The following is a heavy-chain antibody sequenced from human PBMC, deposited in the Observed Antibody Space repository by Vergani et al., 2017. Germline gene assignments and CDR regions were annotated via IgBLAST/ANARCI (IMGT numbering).Heavy chain of an antibody. CDR1: GGSISRSSYY. CDR2: IYYSGST. V-gene: IGHV4-39*01. Sequence: QLQLQESGPGLVKPSETLSLTCTVSGGSISRSSYYWGWIRQPPGKGLEWIGSIYYSGSTYYNPSLKSRVTISVDTSKNQFSLKLSSVTAADTAVYYCARGRRGLAYYYYYMDVWGKGTTVTVSS. D-gene: IGHD6-19*01. CDR3: ARGRRGLAYYYYYMDV. J-gene: IGHJ6*03.